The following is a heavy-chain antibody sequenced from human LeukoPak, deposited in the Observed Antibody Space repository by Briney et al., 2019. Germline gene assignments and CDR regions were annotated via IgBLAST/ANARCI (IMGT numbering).Heavy chain of an antibody. J-gene: IGHJ4*02. Sequence: PSETLSLTCTVSGGSISIYYWSWIRQPPGKGLEWIGEINHSGSTNYNPSLKSRVTISVDTSKNQFSLKLSSVTAADTAVYYCARGVRGAPYFDYWGQGTLVTVSS. CDR2: INHSGST. D-gene: IGHD3-10*01. V-gene: IGHV4-34*01. CDR1: GGSISIYY. CDR3: ARGVRGAPYFDY.